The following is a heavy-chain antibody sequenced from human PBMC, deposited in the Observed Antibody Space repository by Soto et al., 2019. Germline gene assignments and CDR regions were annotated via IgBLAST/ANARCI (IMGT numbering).Heavy chain of an antibody. CDR3: AKAMVIPITSSYLIDV. CDR2: ISNTGGST. J-gene: IGHJ6*02. D-gene: IGHD2-2*01. CDR1: GFTFSSHA. Sequence: GGSLRLSCAASGFTFSSHAMGWVRQAPGKGLEWVASISNTGGSTYYTDSVRGRFTISRDNSKNSLYLQMSSLRAEDTALYYCAKAMVIPITSSYLIDVWGQGTTVTVSS. V-gene: IGHV3-23*01.